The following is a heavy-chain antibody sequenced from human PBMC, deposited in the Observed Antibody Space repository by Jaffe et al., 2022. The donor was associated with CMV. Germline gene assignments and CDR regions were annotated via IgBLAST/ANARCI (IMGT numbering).Heavy chain of an antibody. CDR2: IRSKANSYAT. J-gene: IGHJ6*03. CDR1: GFTFSGSA. D-gene: IGHD3-10*01. Sequence: EVQLVESGGGLVQPGGSLKLSCAASGFTFSGSAMHWVRQASGKGLEWVGRIRSKANSYATAYAASVKGRFTISRDDSKNTAYLQMNSLKTEDTAVYYCTRPMGVRRANSPYYYYYYMDVWGKGTTVTVSS. V-gene: IGHV3-73*01. CDR3: TRPMGVRRANSPYYYYYYMDV.